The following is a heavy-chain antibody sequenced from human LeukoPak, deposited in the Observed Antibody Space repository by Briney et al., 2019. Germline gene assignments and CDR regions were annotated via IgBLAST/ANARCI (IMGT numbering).Heavy chain of an antibody. CDR2: IWYDGSNK. D-gene: IGHD2-21*01. CDR1: GFTFSSYG. Sequence: PGRSLRLSCAASGFTFSSYGMHRVRQAPGKGLEWVAVIWYDGSNKYYADSVKGRFTISRDNSKNTLYLQMNSLRAEDTAVYYCARELLGMDVWGKGTTVTVSS. J-gene: IGHJ6*04. V-gene: IGHV3-33*01. CDR3: ARELLGMDV.